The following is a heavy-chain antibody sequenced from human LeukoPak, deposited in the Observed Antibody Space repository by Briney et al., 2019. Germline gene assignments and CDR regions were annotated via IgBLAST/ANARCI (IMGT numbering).Heavy chain of an antibody. D-gene: IGHD6-19*01. J-gene: IGHJ4*02. V-gene: IGHV3-7*01. Sequence: GSLRLSCAASGFTFSSYWMSWVRQAPGKGLEWVANIKQDGSEKYYVDSVKGRFTISRDNAKNSLYLQMNSLRAKDTAAYYCARDLIAVATFDYWGQGTLVTVSS. CDR1: GFTFSSYW. CDR2: IKQDGSEK. CDR3: ARDLIAVATFDY.